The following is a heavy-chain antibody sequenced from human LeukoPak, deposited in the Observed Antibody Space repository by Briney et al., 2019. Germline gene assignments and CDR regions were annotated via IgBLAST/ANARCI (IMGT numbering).Heavy chain of an antibody. V-gene: IGHV4-59*08. CDR3: ARPRTYYYDSTTREKDRGFDI. J-gene: IGHJ3*02. CDR2: IYYSGST. D-gene: IGHD3-22*01. Sequence: SETLSLTCTVSGGSISSYYWSWIRQPPGKGLEWIGYIYYSGSTNYNPSLKSRVTISVDTSKNQFSLKLSSVTAADTAVYYCARPRTYYYDSTTREKDRGFDIWGQGTMVTVSS. CDR1: GGSISSYY.